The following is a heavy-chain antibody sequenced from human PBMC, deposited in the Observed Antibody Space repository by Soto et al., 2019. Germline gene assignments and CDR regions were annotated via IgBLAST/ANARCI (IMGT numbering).Heavy chain of an antibody. CDR2: ISAYNGNT. D-gene: IGHD1-7*01. CDR3: ARDQRYNWNYPDYYYGMDV. CDR1: GYTFTSYG. Sequence: RASVKVSCKASGYTFTSYGISWVRQAPGQGLEWMGWISAYNGNTNYAQKLQGRVTMTTDTSTSTAYMELRSLRSDDTAVYYCARDQRYNWNYPDYYYGMDVWGQGTTVTVSS. V-gene: IGHV1-18*04. J-gene: IGHJ6*02.